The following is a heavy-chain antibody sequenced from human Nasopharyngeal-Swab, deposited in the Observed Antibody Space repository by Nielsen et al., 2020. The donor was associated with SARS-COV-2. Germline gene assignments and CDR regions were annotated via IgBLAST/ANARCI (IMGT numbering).Heavy chain of an antibody. Sequence: GESLKISCTASGFSFNNYGMHWVRQAPGKGLEWVAVISYEGSKKKYAESVEGRFTISRDFSKNTLYLQMNSLRPEDTAMYYCAKANVIFWFGQFKNDGFDIWGQGTMVVASS. V-gene: IGHV3-30*18. J-gene: IGHJ3*02. CDR1: GFSFNNYG. D-gene: IGHD3-10*01. CDR2: ISYEGSKK. CDR3: AKANVIFWFGQFKNDGFDI.